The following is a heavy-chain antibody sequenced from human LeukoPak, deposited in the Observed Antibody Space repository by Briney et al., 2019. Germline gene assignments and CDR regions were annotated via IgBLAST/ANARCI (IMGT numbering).Heavy chain of an antibody. D-gene: IGHD3-22*01. CDR3: ARGHDSSCYYYRDAFGI. CDR1: GGSISSSSYY. J-gene: IGHJ3*02. Sequence: SETLSLTCTVSGGSISSSSYYWGWIRQPPGKGLEWIGSIYYSGTTYYNPSLKSRVTISVDTSKNQFSLKLSSVAAADTAVYYCARGHDSSCYYYRDAFGIWGQGTMVTVSS. CDR2: IYYSGTT. V-gene: IGHV4-39*07.